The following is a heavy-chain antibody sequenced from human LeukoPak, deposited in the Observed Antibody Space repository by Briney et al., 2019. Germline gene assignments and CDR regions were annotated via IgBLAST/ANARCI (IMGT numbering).Heavy chain of an antibody. Sequence: KSGGSLRLSCAASGFTFSSYSMNGVRQAPGRGLECVSFISSSSSYIYYADTVKGRFTISRDNANNSLYLQMTSLTAEDTAVYYCASAVQLTGYYHMDVWGKGTTVTVSS. CDR3: ASAVQLTGYYHMDV. D-gene: IGHD3-9*01. V-gene: IGHV3-21*01. CDR1: GFTFSSYS. J-gene: IGHJ6*03. CDR2: ISSSSSYI.